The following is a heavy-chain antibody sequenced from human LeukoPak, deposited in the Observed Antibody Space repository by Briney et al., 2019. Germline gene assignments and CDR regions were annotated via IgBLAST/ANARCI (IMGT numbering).Heavy chain of an antibody. CDR2: IRYDGSNK. V-gene: IGHV3-30*02. D-gene: IGHD3-3*01. J-gene: IGHJ4*02. Sequence: GGSLRLSCAASGFTFSSYGMHWVRQAPGKGLEWVAFIRYDGSNKYYADSVEGRFTISRDNSKNTLYLQMNSLRAEDTAVFYCARDRGGTDDFWSGYYTGYFDYWGQGILVTVSS. CDR1: GFTFSSYG. CDR3: ARDRGGTDDFWSGYYTGYFDY.